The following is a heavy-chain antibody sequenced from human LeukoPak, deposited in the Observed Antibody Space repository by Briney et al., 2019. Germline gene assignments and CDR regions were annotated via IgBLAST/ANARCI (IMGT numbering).Heavy chain of an antibody. D-gene: IGHD6-19*01. CDR2: IYHSGST. CDR3: ARGPRSSWFDP. CDR1: GGSISSGGYS. Sequence: PSQTLSLTCAVSGGSISSGGYSWSRIRQPPGKGLEWIGYIYHSGSTYYNPSLKSRVTISVDRSKNQFSLKLSSVTAADTAVYYCARGPRSSWFDPWGQGTLVTVSS. J-gene: IGHJ5*02. V-gene: IGHV4-30-2*01.